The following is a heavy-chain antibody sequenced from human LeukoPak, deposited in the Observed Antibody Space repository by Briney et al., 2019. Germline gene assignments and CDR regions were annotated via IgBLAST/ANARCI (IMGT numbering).Heavy chain of an antibody. Sequence: SETLSLTCTVSGGSISSYYWSWIRQPPGKGLEWIGYIYYSRSTNYNPSLKSRVTISVDTSKNQFSLKLSSVTAADTAVYYCARHLGYCSGGSCYGGWFDPWGQGTMVTVSS. CDR3: ARHLGYCSGGSCYGGWFDP. D-gene: IGHD2-15*01. CDR1: GGSISSYY. CDR2: IYYSRST. V-gene: IGHV4-59*01. J-gene: IGHJ5*02.